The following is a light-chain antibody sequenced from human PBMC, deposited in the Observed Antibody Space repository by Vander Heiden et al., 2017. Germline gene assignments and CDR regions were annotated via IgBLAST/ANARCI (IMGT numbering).Light chain of an antibody. CDR1: QSVGSY. V-gene: IGKV3-11*01. CDR2: DAP. CDR3: QQRSNWPLSLT. J-gene: IGKJ4*01. Sequence: EILSTQSPATLSLSPGERATLSCRASQSVGSYLAWYQQKPGQAPRLLIFDAPNRATGIPARFSGSGSGTDFTLTISSLEPEDFAVYYCQQRSNWPLSLTFGGGTKVEIK.